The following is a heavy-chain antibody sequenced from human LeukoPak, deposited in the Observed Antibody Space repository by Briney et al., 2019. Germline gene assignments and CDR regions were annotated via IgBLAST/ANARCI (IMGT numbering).Heavy chain of an antibody. V-gene: IGHV3-23*01. D-gene: IGHD1-26*01. J-gene: IGHJ4*02. CDR3: ARTGGSQGGNY. Sequence: GGSLRLSCAASGFTFSSYSMNWVRQAPGKGLEWVSAISGSPGSTYYADSVKGRFTISRDNSKNTLYLQMNSLRAEDTAVYCARTGGSQGGNYWGQGTLVTVSS. CDR2: ISGSPGST. CDR1: GFTFSSYS.